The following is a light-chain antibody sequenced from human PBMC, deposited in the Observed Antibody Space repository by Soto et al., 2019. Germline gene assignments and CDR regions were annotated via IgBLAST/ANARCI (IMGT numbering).Light chain of an antibody. Sequence: QSALTQPASVSASPGQSIAIYCSGTSSDVGAYDYVSWYQHHPGKAPKLIIYEVTYRPSGVSNRFSASKSGNTASLTISGLQAEDEADYYCSSYTRSSTYVFGTGTKLTVL. CDR1: SSDVGAYDY. CDR2: EVT. V-gene: IGLV2-14*01. J-gene: IGLJ1*01. CDR3: SSYTRSSTYV.